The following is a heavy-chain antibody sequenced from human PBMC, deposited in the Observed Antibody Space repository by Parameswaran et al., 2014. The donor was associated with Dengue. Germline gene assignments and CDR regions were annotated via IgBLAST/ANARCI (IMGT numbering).Heavy chain of an antibody. J-gene: IGHJ4*02. D-gene: IGHD6-19*01. Sequence: RWIRQPPGKGLQWVSLITNSGGATYYADAVKGRFTISRDNSKNTLYLQMNSLRADDTATYYCAKIYQANSGWPFDYWGQGTLVTVSS. CDR3: AKIYQANSGWPFDY. V-gene: IGHV3-23*01. CDR2: ITNSGGAT.